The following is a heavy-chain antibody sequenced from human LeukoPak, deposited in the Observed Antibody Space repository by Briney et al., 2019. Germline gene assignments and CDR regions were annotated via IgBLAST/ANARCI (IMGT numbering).Heavy chain of an antibody. D-gene: IGHD6-13*01. Sequence: SETLSLTCAVYGGSFSGYYWSWIRQHPGKGLEWIGYIYYSGSTYYNPSLKSRVTISVDTSKNQFSLKLSSVTAADTAVYYCARDPELRGSSWYRGCCAFDIWGQGTMVTVSS. J-gene: IGHJ3*02. V-gene: IGHV4-31*11. CDR3: ARDPELRGSSWYRGCCAFDI. CDR2: IYYSGST. CDR1: GGSFSGYY.